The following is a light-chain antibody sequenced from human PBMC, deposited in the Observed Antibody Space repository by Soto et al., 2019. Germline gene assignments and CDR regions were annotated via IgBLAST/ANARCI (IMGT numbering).Light chain of an antibody. J-gene: IGLJ1*01. Sequence: QSALTQPASVSGSPGQSITISCTGTSSDVGGYNRVSWYQQHPDKAPKLIIYEVTNRPSGISNRFSGSKSGDTASLTISGLQAEDEAGYYCYSYRSGSALVFGTGTKLTVL. V-gene: IGLV2-14*01. CDR2: EVT. CDR1: SSDVGGYNR. CDR3: YSYRSGSALV.